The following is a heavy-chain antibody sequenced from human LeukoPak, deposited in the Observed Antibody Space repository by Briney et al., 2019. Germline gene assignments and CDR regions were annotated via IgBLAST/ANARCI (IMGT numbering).Heavy chain of an antibody. CDR3: ARVFWQSGGYFDY. J-gene: IGHJ4*02. CDR1: GGSISRNY. V-gene: IGHV4-59*12. Sequence: SETLSLTCTVSGGSISRNYWSWLRQPPGKGLEWIGYIYYSGSTNYNPSLKGRVTMSVYSSKNQFSLNLTSITAADTAVYYCARVFWQSGGYFDYWGQGILVTVSS. D-gene: IGHD2-15*01. CDR2: IYYSGST.